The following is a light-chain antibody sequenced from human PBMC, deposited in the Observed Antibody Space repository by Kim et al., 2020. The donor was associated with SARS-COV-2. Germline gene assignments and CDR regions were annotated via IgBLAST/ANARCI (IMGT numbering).Light chain of an antibody. CDR2: DVS. Sequence: GQSVTGSCTGTRSDDGGYNYVSWYQHHPGKAPKLMIYDVSKRPSGVPDRFSGSKSGNTASLTISGLQAEDEADYYCCSYAGSFSWVFGGGTKLTVL. CDR3: CSYAGSFSWV. CDR1: RSDDGGYNY. V-gene: IGLV2-11*01. J-gene: IGLJ3*02.